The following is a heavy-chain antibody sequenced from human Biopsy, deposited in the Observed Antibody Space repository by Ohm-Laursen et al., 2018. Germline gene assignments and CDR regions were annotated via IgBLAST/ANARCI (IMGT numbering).Heavy chain of an antibody. CDR3: ARATNRSGWPYYYFYGMDV. CDR1: GGSISSHY. V-gene: IGHV4-4*07. CDR2: IYSSGST. J-gene: IGHJ6*02. D-gene: IGHD6-19*01. Sequence: SVTLSLTCTVSGGSISSHYWTWIRQPAGKGLEWNGHIYSSGSTNYYPSLKSRVTMSVDTSNNQFSLKLSSVTAADTAVYYCARATNRSGWPYYYFYGMDVWGQGTTVTVSS.